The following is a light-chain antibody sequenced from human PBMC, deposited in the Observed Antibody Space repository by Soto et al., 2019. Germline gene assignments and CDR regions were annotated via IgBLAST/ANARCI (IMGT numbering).Light chain of an antibody. V-gene: IGKV3D-20*02. CDR2: GAS. Sequence: EIVLTQSPGTLSLSPGERATLSCRASQSVSSSYLAWYQQKPGQAPRLLIYGASSRATGIPARFSGSGSGTDFTLTISSLEPEDFALYFCQQRNNWPPTFGGGTKVDIK. J-gene: IGKJ4*01. CDR3: QQRNNWPPT. CDR1: QSVSSSY.